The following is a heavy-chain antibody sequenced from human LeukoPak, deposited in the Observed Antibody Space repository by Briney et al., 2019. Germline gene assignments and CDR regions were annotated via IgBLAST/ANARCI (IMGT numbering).Heavy chain of an antibody. J-gene: IGHJ4*02. D-gene: IGHD1-1*01. CDR3: AKEFYPDWNDAQRDY. CDR2: IRYDGSNK. V-gene: IGHV3-30*02. Sequence: PGGSLRLSCAASGFTFSSYGMHWVRQAPGKGLEWVAFIRYDGSNKYYADSVKGRFTISRDNSKNTLYLQMNSLRAEDTAVYYCAKEFYPDWNDAQRDYWGQGTLVTVSS. CDR1: GFTFSSYG.